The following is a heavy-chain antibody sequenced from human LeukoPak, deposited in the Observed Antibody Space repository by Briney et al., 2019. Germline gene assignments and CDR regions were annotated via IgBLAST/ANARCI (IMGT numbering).Heavy chain of an antibody. D-gene: IGHD5-18*01. V-gene: IGHV4-59*01. J-gene: IGHJ4*02. CDR2: IYYSGST. CDR3: ARGGYSYGYYHY. Sequence: SETLSLTCTVSGGSISSYYWSWIRQPPGKGLERIGYIYYSGSTNYNPSLKSRVTISVDTSKNQFSLKLSSVTAADTAVYYCARGGYSYGYYHYWGQGTLVTVSS. CDR1: GGSISSYY.